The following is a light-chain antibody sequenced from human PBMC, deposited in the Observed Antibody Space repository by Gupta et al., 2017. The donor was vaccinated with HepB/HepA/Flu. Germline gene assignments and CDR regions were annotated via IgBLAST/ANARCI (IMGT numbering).Light chain of an antibody. CDR1: SSNIGSNT. Sequence: QSVLPPPPSASGTPGQRVTISCSGSSSNIGSNTVTWSQQLPGTAPNLLIYSNNQRPSGVPERFSGAKSGTSATLSTIGLQAEEEADYYCAAWDDSRNGQVFGGGTKLTVL. J-gene: IGLJ3*02. CDR2: SNN. V-gene: IGLV1-44*01. CDR3: AAWDDSRNGQV.